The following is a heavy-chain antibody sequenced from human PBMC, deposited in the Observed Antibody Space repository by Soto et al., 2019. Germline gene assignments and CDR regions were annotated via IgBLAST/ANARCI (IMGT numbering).Heavy chain of an antibody. CDR2: IWYDGSNK. CDR3: AGEGTYCSGGSCYPHFDY. CDR1: GFTFSSYG. D-gene: IGHD2-15*01. Sequence: QVQLVESGGGVVQPGRSLRLSCAASGFTFSSYGMHWVRQAPGKGLEWVAVIWYDGSNKYYADSVKGRFTISRDNSKNTLYLQKNSLRAEDTAVYYCAGEGTYCSGGSCYPHFDYWGQGTLVTVSS. J-gene: IGHJ4*02. V-gene: IGHV3-33*01.